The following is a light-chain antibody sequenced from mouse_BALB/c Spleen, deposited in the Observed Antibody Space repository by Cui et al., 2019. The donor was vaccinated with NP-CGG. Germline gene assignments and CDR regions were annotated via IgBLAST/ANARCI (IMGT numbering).Light chain of an antibody. Sequence: QAVVTQESALTTSPGETVTLTCRSSTGAVTTSNYANWVQEKPDHLFTGLTGGTNNRAPGVPARFSGSLIGDKAALTITGAQTEDEAIYFCALWYSNHWVFGGGTKLTV. CDR3: ALWYSNHWV. CDR1: TGAVTTSNY. V-gene: IGLV1*01. J-gene: IGLJ1*01. CDR2: GTN.